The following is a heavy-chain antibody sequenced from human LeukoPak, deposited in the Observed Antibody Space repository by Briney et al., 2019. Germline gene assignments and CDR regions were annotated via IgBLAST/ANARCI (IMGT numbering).Heavy chain of an antibody. CDR1: GGSFSGYY. CDR2: INHSGST. D-gene: IGHD2-21*02. V-gene: IGHV4-34*01. J-gene: IGHJ4*02. Sequence: SETLSLTCAVYGGSFSGYYWSWIRQPPGKGLEWIGEINHSGSTYYNPSLKSRVTISVDTSKNQFSLKLSSVTAADTAVYYCANIVVVTGYYFDYWGQGTLVTVSS. CDR3: ANIVVVTGYYFDY.